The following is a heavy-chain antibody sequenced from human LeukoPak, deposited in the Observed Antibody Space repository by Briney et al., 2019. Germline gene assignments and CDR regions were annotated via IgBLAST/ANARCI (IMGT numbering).Heavy chain of an antibody. D-gene: IGHD3-3*01. CDR3: ARGQRAIFGVGYFDY. J-gene: IGHJ4*02. Sequence: SETLSLTCAVYGGSFSGYYWSWVRQPSGKGLEWIGEINHSGSTNYNPSLKSRVTISVDTSKNQFSLKLSSVTAADTAVYYCARGQRAIFGVGYFDYWGQGTLVTVSS. CDR1: GGSFSGYY. V-gene: IGHV4-34*01. CDR2: INHSGST.